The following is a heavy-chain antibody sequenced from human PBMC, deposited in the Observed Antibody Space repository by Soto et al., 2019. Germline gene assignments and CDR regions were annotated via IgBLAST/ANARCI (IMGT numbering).Heavy chain of an antibody. CDR2: IHSVSGET. D-gene: IGHD5-18*01. CDR1: GFNFNNYF. CDR3: ARYMYTYGVRLIDF. V-gene: IGHV3-11*05. Sequence: QEQLVESGGGLVKPGGSLRLSCVASGFNFNNYFMTWVRQPPGRGLEWISYIHSVSGETTYADSVKGRFTISRDNAKKSLYLQMNSLRVEDTAGYYCARYMYTYGVRLIDFWGQRTLVAVSS. J-gene: IGHJ4*02.